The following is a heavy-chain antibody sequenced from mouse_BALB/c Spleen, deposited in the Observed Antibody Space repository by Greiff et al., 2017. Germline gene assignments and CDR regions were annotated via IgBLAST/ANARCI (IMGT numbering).Heavy chain of an antibody. V-gene: IGHV5-17*02. J-gene: IGHJ3*01. CDR3: ARSHGNYPFAY. D-gene: IGHD2-1*01. Sequence: EVKVVESGGGLVQPGGSRKLSCAASGFTFSSFGMHWVRQAPEKGLEWVAYISSGSSTIYYADTVKGRFTISRDNPKNTLFLQMTSLRSEDTAMYYCARSHGNYPFAYWGQGTLVTVSA. CDR1: GFTFSSFG. CDR2: ISSGSSTI.